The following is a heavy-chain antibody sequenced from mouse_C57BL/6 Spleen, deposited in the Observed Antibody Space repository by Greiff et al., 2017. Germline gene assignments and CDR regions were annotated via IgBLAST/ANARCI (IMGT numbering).Heavy chain of an antibody. V-gene: IGHV5-16*01. Sequence: EVKVVESEGGLVQPGSSMKLSCTASGFTFSDYYMAWVRQVPEKGLEWVANINYDGSSTYYLDSLKSRFIISRDNAKNILYLQMSSLKSEDTATYYCARDRGVVARNAMDYWGQGTSVTVSS. CDR3: ARDRGVVARNAMDY. CDR1: GFTFSDYY. J-gene: IGHJ4*01. D-gene: IGHD1-1*01. CDR2: INYDGSST.